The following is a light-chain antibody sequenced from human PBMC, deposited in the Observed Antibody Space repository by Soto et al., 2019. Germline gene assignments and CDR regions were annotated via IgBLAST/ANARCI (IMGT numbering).Light chain of an antibody. CDR1: STDVGGYDY. Sequence: QSALTQPPSASGSPGQSVAISCTGTSTDVGGYDYVSWYQQHPGKVPKLMIYEVNKRPSGVPDRFSSSKSGNTASLTVSGLQPEDEADYYCTSYAGGNNVFGTGTKVTVL. J-gene: IGLJ1*01. V-gene: IGLV2-8*01. CDR2: EVN. CDR3: TSYAGGNNV.